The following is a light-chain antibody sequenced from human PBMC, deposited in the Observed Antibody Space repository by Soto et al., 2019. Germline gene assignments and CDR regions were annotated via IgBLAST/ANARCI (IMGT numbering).Light chain of an antibody. V-gene: IGLV1-44*01. CDR3: ATWDDSLNGSV. CDR2: SNG. Sequence: QSALTQPPSASGTPGHRVTISCSGSSSNIGSNTVNWYQQLPRTAPKLLIYSNGQRPSGVPDRFSASKSGTSASLAISGLQSEDEADYYCATWDDSLNGSVFGTGTKVTVL. J-gene: IGLJ1*01. CDR1: SSNIGSNT.